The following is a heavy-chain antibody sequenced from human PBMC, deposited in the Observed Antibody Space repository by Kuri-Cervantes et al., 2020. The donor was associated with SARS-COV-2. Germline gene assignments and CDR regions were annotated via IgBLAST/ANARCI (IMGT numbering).Heavy chain of an antibody. CDR2: IDSGSYYI. Sequence: GGSLRLSCAASGFTFSGYSMNWIRQAPGKGLEWVASIDSGSYYIYHADSVKGRLTISRDNAKTSLYLQMNSLKPEDTAVYYCAREEGGELGEAFDYWGQGALVTVSS. J-gene: IGHJ4*02. V-gene: IGHV3-21*01. CDR3: AREEGGELGEAFDY. CDR1: GFTFSGYS. D-gene: IGHD7-27*01.